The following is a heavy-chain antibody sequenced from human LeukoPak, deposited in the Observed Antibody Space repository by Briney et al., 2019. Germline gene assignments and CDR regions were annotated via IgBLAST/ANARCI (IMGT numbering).Heavy chain of an antibody. CDR2: ISYDGSNK. CDR3: ARDWTRYCSGGTCYSFDY. D-gene: IGHD2-15*01. V-gene: IGHV3-30*04. Sequence: GGSLRLSCAASGFTFSTYSTHWVRQAPGKGLEWVAIISYDGSNKYYADSVKGRFTISRDNSKNTLSLQMNSLRADDTAVYYCARDWTRYCSGGTCYSFDYWGQGTLVTVSS. J-gene: IGHJ4*02. CDR1: GFTFSTYS.